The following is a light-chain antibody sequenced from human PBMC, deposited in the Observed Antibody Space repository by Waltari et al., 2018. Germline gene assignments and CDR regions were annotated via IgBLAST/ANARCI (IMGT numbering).Light chain of an antibody. CDR1: SSDVGGYNY. V-gene: IGLV2-8*01. J-gene: IGLJ2*01. Sequence: QSALTPPPSASGSPGQSVTISCTGTSSDVGGYNYVPWYQHHPGKAPKLMSSEVNKRPSGVPDRFSGSKSGNTASLTVSGLQADDEADYYCTSYAGSHNWVFGGGTKLTVL. CDR3: TSYAGSHNWV. CDR2: EVN.